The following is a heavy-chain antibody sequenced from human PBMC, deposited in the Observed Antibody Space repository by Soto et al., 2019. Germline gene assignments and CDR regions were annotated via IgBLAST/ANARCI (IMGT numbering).Heavy chain of an antibody. D-gene: IGHD2-2*01. J-gene: IGHJ4*02. V-gene: IGHV1-8*01. Sequence: ASVKVSCKASGYTVTSYDINWVREATGQGLEWMGWMNPESGNTGYAQKFQGSVTMTRNTSISTAYMDLSGLRSDDTAVYYCARFVRHQLPTIDFWGQGALVTVSS. CDR1: GYTVTSYD. CDR3: ARFVRHQLPTIDF. CDR2: MNPESGNT.